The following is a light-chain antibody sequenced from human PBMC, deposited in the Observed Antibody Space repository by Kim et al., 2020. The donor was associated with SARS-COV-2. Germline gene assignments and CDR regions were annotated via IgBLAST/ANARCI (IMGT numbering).Light chain of an antibody. CDR3: MQALQTPYI. CDR1: QSLLHSNGYNY. Sequence: DIVMTQSPLSLPVTPGEPASISCRSSQSLLHSNGYNYLDWYLQKPGQSPQLLIYLGSNRASGVPDRFSGSGSGTDFTLKISRVEPEDVGVYYCMQALQTPYIFGQGTKLEI. CDR2: LGS. J-gene: IGKJ2*01. V-gene: IGKV2-28*01.